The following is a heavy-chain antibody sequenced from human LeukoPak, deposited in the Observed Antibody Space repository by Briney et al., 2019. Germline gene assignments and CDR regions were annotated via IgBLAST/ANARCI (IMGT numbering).Heavy chain of an antibody. CDR2: INHSGST. J-gene: IGHJ4*02. CDR1: GGSFSGYY. D-gene: IGHD6-19*01. Sequence: SETLSLTCAVYGGSFSGYYWSWIRQPPGKGLEWIGEINHSGSTNYNPSLKSRVTISVATSKNQFSLKLSSVTAADTAVYYCARVAGSGYCEYWGQGTLVTVSS. CDR3: ARVAGSGYCEY. V-gene: IGHV4-34*01.